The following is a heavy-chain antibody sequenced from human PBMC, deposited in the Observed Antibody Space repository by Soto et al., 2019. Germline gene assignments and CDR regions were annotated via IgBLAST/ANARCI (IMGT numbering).Heavy chain of an antibody. D-gene: IGHD3-10*01. CDR1: GGSVSSGSYY. Sequence: SETLSLTCTVSGGSVSSGSYYWSWIRQPPGKGLEWIGYIYYSGSTNYNPSLKSRVTISVDTSKNQFSLKLSSVTAADTAVYYCARDEIDYGSGSYSDYWGQGTLVTVSS. CDR3: ARDEIDYGSGSYSDY. V-gene: IGHV4-61*01. J-gene: IGHJ4*02. CDR2: IYYSGST.